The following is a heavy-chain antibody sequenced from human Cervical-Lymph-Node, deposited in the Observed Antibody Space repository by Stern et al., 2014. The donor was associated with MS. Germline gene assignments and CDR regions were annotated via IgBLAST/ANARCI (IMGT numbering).Heavy chain of an antibody. CDR1: GGTFTRYA. Sequence: VQLVESGAEVKKPASSVKVSCKASGGTFTRYAITWVRQAPGPGLEWMGGAIPIFGTATYAQKFQGRVTITADESTSTAYMELSSLRSEDTAVYYCARGELKEGLVRGMDVWGQGTTVTVSS. CDR3: ARGELKEGLVRGMDV. CDR2: AIPIFGTA. J-gene: IGHJ6*02. D-gene: IGHD1-26*01. V-gene: IGHV1-69*01.